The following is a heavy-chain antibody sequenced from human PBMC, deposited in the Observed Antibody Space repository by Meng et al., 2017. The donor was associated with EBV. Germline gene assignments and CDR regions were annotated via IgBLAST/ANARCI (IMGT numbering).Heavy chain of an antibody. CDR1: GFYLSTRGVG. V-gene: IGHV2-5*02. CDR3: AHIIAARPFDY. J-gene: IGHJ4*02. Sequence: LNDAGPTLVNPTQTLTLTCTFSGFYLSTRGVGVGWIRQPAGKALEWLALIYWDDDKRYSPALKSRLTITKDTSKNQVVLTMTNMDPVDAATYYCAHIIAARPFDYWGQGTLVTVSS. D-gene: IGHD6-6*01. CDR2: IYWDDDK.